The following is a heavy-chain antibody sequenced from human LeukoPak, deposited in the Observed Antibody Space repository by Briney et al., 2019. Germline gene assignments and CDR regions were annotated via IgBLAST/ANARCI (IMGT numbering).Heavy chain of an antibody. CDR1: GGSISSGGYY. J-gene: IGHJ4*02. CDR3: AVGLGSGSPSDY. Sequence: PSETLSLTCTVSGGSISSGGYYWSWIRQHPGKGLEWIGYIYYSGSTYYNPSLKSRVTISVDTSKNQFSLKLTSVTAADTAVYYCAVGLGSGSPSDYWGQGTLVTVSS. V-gene: IGHV4-31*03. D-gene: IGHD3-10*02. CDR2: IYYSGST.